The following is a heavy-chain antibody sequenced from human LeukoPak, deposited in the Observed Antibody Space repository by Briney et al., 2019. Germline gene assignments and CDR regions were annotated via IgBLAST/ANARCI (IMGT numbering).Heavy chain of an antibody. CDR1: GYXFTGYY. CDR2: INPNSGGT. Sequence: ASVKVSCKASGYXFTGYYIHWVRQAPGQGLEWLGWINPNSGGTNYAQKFQGRVTMTRDTSISTAYMELSRLRSDDTAVYYCARDMGYGYSHYYYGMDVWGQGTTVTVSS. CDR3: ARDMGYGYSHYYYGMDV. D-gene: IGHD5-18*01. J-gene: IGHJ6*02. V-gene: IGHV1-2*02.